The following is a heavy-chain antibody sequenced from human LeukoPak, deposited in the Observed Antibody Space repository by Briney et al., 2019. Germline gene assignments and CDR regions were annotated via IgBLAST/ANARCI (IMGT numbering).Heavy chain of an antibody. CDR3: ARDSSGGTRYFDY. CDR2: ISSGGSST. Sequence: GGSLRLSCAASGFTFGDYAMSWVRQAPGKGLEWVSTISSGGSSTFYADSVRGRFTISRDNSKTTLYLQMNSLRAEDTGVYYCARDSSGGTRYFDYWGQGTLVTVSS. D-gene: IGHD6-19*01. J-gene: IGHJ4*02. CDR1: GFTFGDYA. V-gene: IGHV3-23*01.